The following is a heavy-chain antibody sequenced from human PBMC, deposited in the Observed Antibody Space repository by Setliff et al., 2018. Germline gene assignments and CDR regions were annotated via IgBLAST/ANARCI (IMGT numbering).Heavy chain of an antibody. CDR3: ARAVGYCSGGSCYKGDDY. CDR1: GYTFTSYG. D-gene: IGHD2-15*01. J-gene: IGHJ4*02. V-gene: IGHV1-18*01. CDR2: ISAYNGNT. Sequence: AASVKVSCKASGYTFTSYGISWVRQAPGQGLEWVGWISAYNGNTNYAQKLQGRVTMTTDTSTNTAYMEVRSLGSDDTAMYYCARAVGYCSGGSCYKGDDYWGQGTLVTVSS.